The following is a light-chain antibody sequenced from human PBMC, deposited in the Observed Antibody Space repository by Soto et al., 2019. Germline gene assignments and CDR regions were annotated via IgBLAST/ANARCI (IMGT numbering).Light chain of an antibody. CDR2: DAS. J-gene: IGKJ4*01. V-gene: IGKV3-11*01. CDR3: QQRSTWPLT. CDR1: ESVSAY. Sequence: EIVLTQSPATLSLSPGERATLSCRASESVSAYLDWYQQKPGQAPRLLIYDASNRDTGIPARFSGTGSGTDFTLTISSLEPEDFAFYFCQQRSTWPLTFGGGTKVEIK.